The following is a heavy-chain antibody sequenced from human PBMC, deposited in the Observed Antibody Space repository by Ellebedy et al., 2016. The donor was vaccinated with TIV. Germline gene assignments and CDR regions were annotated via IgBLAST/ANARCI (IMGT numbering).Heavy chain of an antibody. CDR3: ARRGSYGDYAVQINNWFDP. CDR2: IYQDGSQK. D-gene: IGHD4-17*01. V-gene: IGHV3-7*01. J-gene: IGHJ5*02. Sequence: PGGSLRLSCAASGFSFRSYWMAWVRQATGKGLEWVANIYQDGSQKYYVDSVKGRFTISRDNAKNSLYLQMNSLRLDDTAVYFCARRGSYGDYAVQINNWFDPWGQGTLVTVSS. CDR1: GFSFRSYW.